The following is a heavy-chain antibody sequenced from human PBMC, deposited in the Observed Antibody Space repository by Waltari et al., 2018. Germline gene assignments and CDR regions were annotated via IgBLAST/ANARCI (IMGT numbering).Heavy chain of an antibody. V-gene: IGHV3-53*02. J-gene: IGHJ4*02. CDR2: IYSGGST. D-gene: IGHD6-19*01. CDR1: GFTVSSNY. CDR3: AREGAVADPTGLDY. Sequence: EVQLVETGGGLIQPGGSLRLSCAASGFTVSSNYMSWVRQAPGKGLEWFSVIYSGGSTYYADSVKGRFTISRDNSKNTLYLQMNSLRAEDTAVYYCAREGAVADPTGLDYWGQGTLVTVSS.